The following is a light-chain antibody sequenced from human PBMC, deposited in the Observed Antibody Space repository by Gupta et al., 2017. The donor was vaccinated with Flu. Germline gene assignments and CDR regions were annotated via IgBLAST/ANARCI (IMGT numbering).Light chain of an antibody. V-gene: IGKV3-15*01. Sequence: EIVMTQSPATLSVSPGERVTLSCRASQSVSSNLAWYQQKPGQAPRLLIYGASTRATGIPARLSGSGSGTEFSLTISSLQSEDFAVYYCQQYNNWPPQYTFGQGTKLEIK. J-gene: IGKJ2*01. CDR2: GAS. CDR3: QQYNNWPPQYT. CDR1: QSVSSN.